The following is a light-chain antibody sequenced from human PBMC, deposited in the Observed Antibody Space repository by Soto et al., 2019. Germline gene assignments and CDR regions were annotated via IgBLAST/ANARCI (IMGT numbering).Light chain of an antibody. CDR2: STS. CDR1: QSVTINY. Sequence: EIVLTQSPGTLSLSPGERATLSCRASQSVTINYLAWYQQKPGQAPRLLIYSTSSRATGIPDRFSGSGSGTDFTLTISSLEPEDFAVYYCQQRSNWPLTFGGGTKVDIK. V-gene: IGKV3D-20*02. J-gene: IGKJ4*01. CDR3: QQRSNWPLT.